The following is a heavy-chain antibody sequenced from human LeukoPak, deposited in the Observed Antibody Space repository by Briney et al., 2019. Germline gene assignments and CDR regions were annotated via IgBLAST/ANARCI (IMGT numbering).Heavy chain of an antibody. CDR3: AREGEENWFDP. CDR2: INHSGST. CDR1: GVSFSGYY. J-gene: IGHJ5*02. V-gene: IGHV4-34*01. Sequence: SETLSLTCAVYGVSFSGYYWSWIRQPPGKGLEWIGEINHSGSTNYNPSLKSRVTISVDTSKNQFSLKLSSVTAADTAVYYCAREGEENWFDPWGQGTLVTVSS.